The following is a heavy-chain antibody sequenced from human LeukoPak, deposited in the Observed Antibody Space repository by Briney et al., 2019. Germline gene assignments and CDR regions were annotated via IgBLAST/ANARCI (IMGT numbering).Heavy chain of an antibody. V-gene: IGHV3-21*06. Sequence: GGSLRLSCTASGFTFSDCDMNWFRQAPGKGLQWVSSISYMGDHRYYADSARGRFTISRDNAKNSLYLQMGNLRADDTAVYYCGKAFPPLRVAAAGDYWGQGTLVTVSS. CDR2: ISYMGDHR. J-gene: IGHJ4*02. CDR1: GFTFSDCD. CDR3: GKAFPPLRVAAAGDY. D-gene: IGHD6-25*01.